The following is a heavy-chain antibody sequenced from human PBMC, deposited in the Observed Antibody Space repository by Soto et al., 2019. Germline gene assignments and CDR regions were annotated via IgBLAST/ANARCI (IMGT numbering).Heavy chain of an antibody. CDR2: ISGSGDTI. CDR3: ARLGQFDF. Sequence: GGSLRLSCEASGFIFSDYYMAWIRQAPGKGLEWVSYISGSGDTIYYADSVKGRFTISRDSAKDSLYLQMNTLRDEDTAIYYCARLGQFDFWGQGTVVTVSS. V-gene: IGHV3-11*01. CDR1: GFIFSDYY. J-gene: IGHJ4*02.